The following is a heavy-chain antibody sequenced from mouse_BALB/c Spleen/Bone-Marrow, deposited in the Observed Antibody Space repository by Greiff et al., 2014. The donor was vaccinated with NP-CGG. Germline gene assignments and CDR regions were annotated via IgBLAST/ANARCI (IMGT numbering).Heavy chain of an antibody. CDR1: GFNIKDTY. CDR2: IDPANGNT. V-gene: IGHV14-3*02. Sequence: VQLQQSGAELVKPGASVKLSCTASGFNIKDTYMHWVKQRPEQGLEWIGRIDPANGNTKYDPKFQGKATITADTSSNTAYLQLSSLTSEDTAVYYCARSLCGYTATFDYWGQGTTLTVSS. CDR3: ARSLCGYTATFDY. D-gene: IGHD1-2*01. J-gene: IGHJ2*01.